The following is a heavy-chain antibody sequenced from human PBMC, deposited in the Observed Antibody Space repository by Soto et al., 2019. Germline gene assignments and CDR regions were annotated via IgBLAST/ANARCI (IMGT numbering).Heavy chain of an antibody. V-gene: IGHV4-39*01. Sequence: TSETLSLTCSVSGGSISSSGYYWGWIRQPPGTGLEWIGSIYYSGSTYYNPSLKSRVTISIDTSKNQFSLNLSSVTAADTAVYYCASSYGDYVSYWGQGTLVTVSS. D-gene: IGHD4-17*01. CDR3: ASSYGDYVSY. CDR2: IYYSGST. J-gene: IGHJ4*02. CDR1: GGSISSSGYY.